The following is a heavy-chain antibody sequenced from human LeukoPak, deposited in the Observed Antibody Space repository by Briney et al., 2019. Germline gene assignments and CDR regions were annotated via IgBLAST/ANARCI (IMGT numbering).Heavy chain of an antibody. D-gene: IGHD1-26*01. J-gene: IGHJ4*02. CDR1: GFTFSSYW. CDR2: INGDGSST. CDR3: ATSGGSSY. V-gene: IGHV3-74*01. Sequence: PGGSLRLSCAASGFTFSSYWMHWVRQAPGKGLVWVSRINGDGSSTSYADSVKGRFTISRDNAKNTLYLQMNSLRAEDTAVYYCATSGGSSYWGQGTLVTVSS.